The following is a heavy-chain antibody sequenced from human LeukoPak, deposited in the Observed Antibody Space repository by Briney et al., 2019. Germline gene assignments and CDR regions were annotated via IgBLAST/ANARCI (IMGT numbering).Heavy chain of an antibody. D-gene: IGHD1-26*01. CDR3: AKLLVGATTGWYFDY. V-gene: IGHV3-23*01. CDR2: ISDGGGST. Sequence: PGGCLRLSCAACGFTLSSYAMLGVRQAPGKGREWVSGISDGGGSTYYADSVKGRFTISRDNSKNTLSLQMNSLRAEDTAVYYCAKLLVGATTGWYFDYWGQGTLVTASS. CDR1: GFTLSSYA. J-gene: IGHJ4*02.